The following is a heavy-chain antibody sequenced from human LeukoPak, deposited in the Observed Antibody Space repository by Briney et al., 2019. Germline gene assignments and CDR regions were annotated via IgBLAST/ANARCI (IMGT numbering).Heavy chain of an antibody. V-gene: IGHV4-39*07. Sequence: SETLSLTCTVSGGSISSQYWSWIRQPPGKGLEWIGSIYYSGSTYYNPSLKSRVTISVDTSKNQFSLKLSSVTAADTAVYYCARGRPGVTTDYWGQGTLVTVSS. D-gene: IGHD4-23*01. CDR1: GGSISSQY. J-gene: IGHJ4*02. CDR3: ARGRPGVTTDY. CDR2: IYYSGST.